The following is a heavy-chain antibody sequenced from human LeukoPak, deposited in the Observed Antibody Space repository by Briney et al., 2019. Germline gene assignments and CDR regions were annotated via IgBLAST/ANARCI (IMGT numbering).Heavy chain of an antibody. J-gene: IGHJ4*02. CDR1: GGSISSGSYY. CDR2: IYTSGSI. Sequence: SETLSLTCTVSGGSISSGSYYWSWIRQPAAKGLEWIGRIYTSGSINYNPSLGSRVTISIDTSKNQFSLKLTSVTAADTAVYYCARALGYCSGGSCYQPDYWGQGILVTVSS. V-gene: IGHV4-61*02. D-gene: IGHD2-15*01. CDR3: ARALGYCSGGSCYQPDY.